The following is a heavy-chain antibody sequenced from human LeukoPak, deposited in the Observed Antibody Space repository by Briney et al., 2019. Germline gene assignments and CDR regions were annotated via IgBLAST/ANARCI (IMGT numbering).Heavy chain of an antibody. CDR1: GFTVSSNY. D-gene: IGHD3-10*01. CDR2: IYSGGST. CDR3: RRGVQEVREVIRLCYYYGMDV. J-gene: IGHJ6*02. Sequence: GGSLRLSCAASGFTVSSNYMSWVRQAPGKGLEWGSVIYSGGSTYYSDSVKGRFIISRDNSKNAHYHQMNSRTGEDAADYCCRRGVQEVREVIRLCYYYGMDVWGRGTTVSVS. V-gene: IGHV3-53*01.